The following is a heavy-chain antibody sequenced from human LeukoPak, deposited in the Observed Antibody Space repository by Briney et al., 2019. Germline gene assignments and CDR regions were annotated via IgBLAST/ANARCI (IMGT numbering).Heavy chain of an antibody. J-gene: IGHJ4*02. Sequence: KPSETLSLTCTVSGGSVSSGSSYWSWIRQPPGKGLEWIGYIYYSGSTNYNPSLKSRVTISVDTSKNQFSLKLSSVTAADTAVYYCARGLTRWGQGTLVTVSS. CDR2: IYYSGST. V-gene: IGHV4-61*01. CDR3: ARGLTR. CDR1: GGSVSSGSSY. D-gene: IGHD6-19*01.